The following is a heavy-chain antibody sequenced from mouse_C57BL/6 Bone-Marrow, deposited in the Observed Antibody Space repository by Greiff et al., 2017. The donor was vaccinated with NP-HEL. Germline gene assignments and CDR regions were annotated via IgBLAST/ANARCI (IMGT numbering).Heavy chain of an antibody. D-gene: IGHD4-1*01. CDR2: ISSGGSYT. CDR1: GFTFSSYG. V-gene: IGHV5-6*01. CDR3: ARHKTGTLRYAMDY. J-gene: IGHJ4*01. Sequence: EVQRVESGGDLVKPGGSLKLSCAASGFTFSSYGMSWVRQTPDKRLEWVATISSGGSYTYYPDSVKGRFTISRDNAKNTLYLQMSSLKSEDTAMYYGARHKTGTLRYAMDYWGQGTSVTVSA.